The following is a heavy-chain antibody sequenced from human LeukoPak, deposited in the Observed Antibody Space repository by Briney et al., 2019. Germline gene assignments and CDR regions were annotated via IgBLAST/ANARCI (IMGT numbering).Heavy chain of an antibody. CDR2: ISGSGGST. V-gene: IGHV3-23*01. CDR3: ARDATTAVGVVYMDV. Sequence: GGSLRLSCAASGFTFSSYGMSWVRQAPGKGLEWVSAISGSGGSTYYADSVKGRFTISRDNAKNSVYLQMDSLRAEDTAVYFCARDATTAVGVVYMDVWGRGTTVTISS. D-gene: IGHD6-13*01. J-gene: IGHJ6*03. CDR1: GFTFSSYG.